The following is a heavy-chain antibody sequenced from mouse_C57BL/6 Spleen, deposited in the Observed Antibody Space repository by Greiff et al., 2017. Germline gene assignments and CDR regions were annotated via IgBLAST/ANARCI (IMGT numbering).Heavy chain of an antibody. CDR1: GFTFSNYW. J-gene: IGHJ2*01. CDR2: IRLKSDNYAT. D-gene: IGHD2-3*01. CDR3: TRDGYFDY. V-gene: IGHV6-3*01. Sequence: EVKLMESGGGLVQPGGSMKLSCVASGFTFSNYWMNWVRQSPEKGLEWVAQIRLKSDNYATHYAESVKGRFTISRDDSKSSVYLQMNNLKAEDTGSYYCTRDGYFDYWGQGTTLTVSS.